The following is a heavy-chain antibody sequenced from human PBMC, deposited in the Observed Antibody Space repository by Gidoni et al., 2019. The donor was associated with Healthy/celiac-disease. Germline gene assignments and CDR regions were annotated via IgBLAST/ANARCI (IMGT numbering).Heavy chain of an antibody. V-gene: IGHV4-34*01. Sequence: EWIGEINHSGSTNYNPSLKSRVTISVDTSKNQFSLKLSSVTAADTAVYYCARAQNVSGLGVWGQGTLVTVSS. J-gene: IGHJ4*02. CDR3: ARAQNVSGLGV. D-gene: IGHD1-26*01. CDR2: INHSGST.